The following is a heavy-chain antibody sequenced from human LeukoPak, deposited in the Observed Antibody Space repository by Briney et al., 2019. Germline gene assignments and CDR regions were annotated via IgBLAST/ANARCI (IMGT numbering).Heavy chain of an antibody. J-gene: IGHJ6*02. CDR3: ARFLVVTRNPAPYGMDV. Sequence: SETLSLTCAVYGGSLSGYYWSWIRQPPGNGLEWIGEINHSGSTNYNPSLKSRVTISVDTSKNQFSLKLSSVTAADTAVYYCARFLVVTRNPAPYGMDVWGQGTTVTVSS. CDR1: GGSLSGYY. D-gene: IGHD4-23*01. V-gene: IGHV4-34*01. CDR2: INHSGST.